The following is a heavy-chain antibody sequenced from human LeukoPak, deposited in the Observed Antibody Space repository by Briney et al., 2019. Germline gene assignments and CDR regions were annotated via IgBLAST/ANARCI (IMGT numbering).Heavy chain of an antibody. Sequence: ASVKVSCKASGYTFTGYYMHWVRQAPGQGLEWMGRINPNSGGTNYAQKFQGRVTITADESTSTAYMELSSLRSEDTAVYYCARAGPIAADLFDYWGQGTLVTVSS. CDR1: GYTFTGYY. J-gene: IGHJ4*02. V-gene: IGHV1-2*06. CDR3: ARAGPIAADLFDY. D-gene: IGHD6-13*01. CDR2: INPNSGGT.